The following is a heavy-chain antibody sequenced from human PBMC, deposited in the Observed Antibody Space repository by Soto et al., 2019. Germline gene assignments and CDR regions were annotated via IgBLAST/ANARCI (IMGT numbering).Heavy chain of an antibody. V-gene: IGHV3-11*05. CDR3: ARVARLLDY. CDR2: ISGTSTDT. CDR1: GFTFSDYY. J-gene: IGHJ4*02. Sequence: QVQLMESGGDLVKPGGSLRLSCATSGFTFSDYYMSWIRQAPGKGPEVLSYISGTSTDTKYADSVKGRFTISRDNAKRSLYLQMNSLKAEDTAVYYCARVARLLDYWVQGTLFTVSA.